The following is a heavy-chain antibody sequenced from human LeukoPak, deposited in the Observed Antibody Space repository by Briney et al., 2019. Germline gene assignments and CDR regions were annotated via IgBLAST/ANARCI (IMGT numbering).Heavy chain of an antibody. CDR1: GFTFSSYA. J-gene: IGHJ6*02. CDR3: AREDGSGYYGMDV. V-gene: IGHV3-30-3*01. Sequence: GGSLRLSCAASGFTFSSYAMHWVRQAPGKGLEWVAVISYGGSNKYYADSVKGRFTISRDNSKNTLYLQMNSLRAEDTAVYYCAREDGSGYYGMDVWGQGTAVTVSS. D-gene: IGHD3-10*01. CDR2: ISYGGSNK.